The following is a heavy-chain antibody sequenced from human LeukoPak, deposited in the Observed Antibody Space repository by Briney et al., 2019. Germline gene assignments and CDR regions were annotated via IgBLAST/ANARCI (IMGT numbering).Heavy chain of an antibody. CDR1: GFTFSSYG. D-gene: IGHD3-22*01. V-gene: IGHV3-30*03. CDR2: ISYDGSNK. CDR3: ARGGGYYYYDSAFDY. Sequence: GGSLRLSCAASGFTFSSYGMHWVRQAPGKGLEWVAVISYDGSNKYYADSVKGRFTISRDNSKNTLYLQVNSLRAEDTAVYYCARGGGYYYYDSAFDYWGQGTLVTVSS. J-gene: IGHJ4*02.